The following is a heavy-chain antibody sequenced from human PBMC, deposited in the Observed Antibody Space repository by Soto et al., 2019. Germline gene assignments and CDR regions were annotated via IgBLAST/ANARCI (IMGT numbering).Heavy chain of an antibody. V-gene: IGHV1-18*01. D-gene: IGHD3-22*01. CDR1: GYIFSSYG. J-gene: IGHJ4*02. Sequence: QIHLVQSGGEVKKPGASVKVSCKASGYIFSSYGVTWVRQAPGQGLEWMGWISAYNGNTNYAQKFQGRVTMTTDTSTSTAYMELRSLRSDDTAMYYCARDLRPYYYASSGYSDYWGQGTVVTVSS. CDR2: ISAYNGNT. CDR3: ARDLRPYYYASSGYSDY.